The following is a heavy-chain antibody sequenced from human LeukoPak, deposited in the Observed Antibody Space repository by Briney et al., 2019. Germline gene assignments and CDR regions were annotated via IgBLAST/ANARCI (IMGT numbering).Heavy chain of an antibody. J-gene: IGHJ4*02. CDR3: ARATDYIWGSYDY. Sequence: APVTVSCTASGYMFTSYYMHWVRQAPGQGLEWMGIIHPSGGSTSYAQKFQGRVTMTRDTSTSTVYMELSSLRSEDTAVYYCARATDYIWGSYDYWGQGTLVTVSS. CDR1: GYMFTSYY. V-gene: IGHV1-46*01. D-gene: IGHD3-16*01. CDR2: IHPSGGST.